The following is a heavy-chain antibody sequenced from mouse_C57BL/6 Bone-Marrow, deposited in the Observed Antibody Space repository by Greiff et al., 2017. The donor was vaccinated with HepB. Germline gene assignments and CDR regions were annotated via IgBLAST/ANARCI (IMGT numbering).Heavy chain of an antibody. CDR1: GYTFTDYY. CDR2: INPYNGGT. J-gene: IGHJ3*01. D-gene: IGHD1-1*01. CDR3: ARSLDYFGSSSGFAY. V-gene: IGHV1-19*01. Sequence: VQLKESGPVLVKPGASVKMSCKASGYTFTDYYMNWVKQSHGKSLEWIGVINPYNGGTSYNQKFKGKATLTVDKSSSTAYMELNSLTSEDSAVYYCARSLDYFGSSSGFAYWGQGTLVTVSA.